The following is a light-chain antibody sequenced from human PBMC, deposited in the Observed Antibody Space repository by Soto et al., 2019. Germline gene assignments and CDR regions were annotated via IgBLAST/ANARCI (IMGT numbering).Light chain of an antibody. CDR3: SSYTSSSTLVL. V-gene: IGLV2-14*01. Sequence: QSVLTQPASVSGSPGQSITISCTGTSSDIGGYNYVSWYQQHPGKAPKPMIYDVNNRPSGVSNRFSGSKSGNTASLTISGLQAEDEADYYCSSYTSSSTLVLFGGGTKLTVL. CDR2: DVN. J-gene: IGLJ2*01. CDR1: SSDIGGYNY.